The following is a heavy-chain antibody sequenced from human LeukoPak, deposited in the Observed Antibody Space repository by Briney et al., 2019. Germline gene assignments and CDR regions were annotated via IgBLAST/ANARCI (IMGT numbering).Heavy chain of an antibody. V-gene: IGHV3-7*01. J-gene: IGHJ4*02. D-gene: IGHD6-13*01. CDR1: GFTFSNYW. CDR2: IKQHGSEK. CDR3: AKEYSDRPDFFDY. Sequence: GGSLRLSCAASGFTFSNYWMSWVRQPPGQGLEWVANIKQHGSEKNYVDSVKGRFTISRDNAKSSLYLQMNSLRVEDTAVYYCAKEYSDRPDFFDYWGQGTLVTVSS.